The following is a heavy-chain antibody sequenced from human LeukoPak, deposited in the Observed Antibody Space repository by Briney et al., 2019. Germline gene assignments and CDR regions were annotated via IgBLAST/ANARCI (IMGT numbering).Heavy chain of an antibody. CDR1: GGSISSSNYY. CDR2: IYYSGNT. Sequence: NPSETLSLTCTVSGGSISSSNYYWGWIRQPPGKGLEWIGSIYYSGNTYYNPSLKSRVTISVDTSKNQLSLKLSSVTAVDTAVYYCAREGYYYYMDVWGKGTTVTVSS. CDR3: AREGYYYYMDV. J-gene: IGHJ6*03. V-gene: IGHV4-39*02.